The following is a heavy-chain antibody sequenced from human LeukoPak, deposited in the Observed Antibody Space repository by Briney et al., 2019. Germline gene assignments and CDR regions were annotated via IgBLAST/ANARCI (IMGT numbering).Heavy chain of an antibody. CDR2: ISYIGST. CDR1: GGSISNYY. CDR3: AGSYHYYMDV. V-gene: IGHV4-59*01. J-gene: IGHJ6*03. Sequence: SETLSLTCTVSGGSISNYYWSWIRQPPGKGLEWVGYISYIGSTKYNPSLKRRCTISEDTSKKPFSLKLRSVTAADTAVYYCAGSYHYYMDVWGKGTTVTVSS.